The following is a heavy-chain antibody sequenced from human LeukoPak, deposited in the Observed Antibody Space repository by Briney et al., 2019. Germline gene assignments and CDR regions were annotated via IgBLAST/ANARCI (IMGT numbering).Heavy chain of an antibody. V-gene: IGHV3-23*01. Sequence: GASVKVSCKASGGTFSSYAMSWVRQAPGKGLEWVSGFSVSDKKTYYADSVKGRFTISRDNSKNTLYLQINSLRAEDTAVYYCAKDPFVYYGDYIIRWGQGTLVIVSS. D-gene: IGHD4-17*01. J-gene: IGHJ4*02. CDR1: GGTFSSYA. CDR2: FSVSDKKT. CDR3: AKDPFVYYGDYIIR.